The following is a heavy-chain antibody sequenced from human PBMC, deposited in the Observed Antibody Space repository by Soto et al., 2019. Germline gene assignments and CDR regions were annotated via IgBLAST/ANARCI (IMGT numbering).Heavy chain of an antibody. V-gene: IGHV3-74*01. Sequence: EVQLVESGGGLVQPGGSLRLSCAGSGFTFSNYWMHWVRQAPVKGLEWVSRIDHDGPTDYSDSVRGRFTICRDNAENTLYQEMTSLGPEDLAVYDCVRDRHGDYWGHGTLVTVSS. CDR2: IDHDGPT. J-gene: IGHJ4*01. CDR3: VRDRHGDY. CDR1: GFTFSNYW.